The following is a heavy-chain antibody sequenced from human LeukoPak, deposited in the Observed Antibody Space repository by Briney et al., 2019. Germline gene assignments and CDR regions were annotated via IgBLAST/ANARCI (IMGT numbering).Heavy chain of an antibody. Sequence: PGGSLRLSCAASGFTFSSYGMSWVRQAPGKGLEWVSAINGSGGSTYYADSVKGRFTISRDNSKNTLYLQMNSLRAEDTALYYCASGGIYYGAAFDFWGQGTLVTVSS. D-gene: IGHD1-26*01. CDR3: ASGGIYYGAAFDF. J-gene: IGHJ4*02. V-gene: IGHV3-23*01. CDR2: INGSGGST. CDR1: GFTFSSYG.